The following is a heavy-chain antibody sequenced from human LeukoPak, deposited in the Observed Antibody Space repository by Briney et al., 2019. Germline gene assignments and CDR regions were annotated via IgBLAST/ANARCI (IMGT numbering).Heavy chain of an antibody. CDR2: ISSSGSTI. J-gene: IGHJ5*02. D-gene: IGHD6-13*01. CDR3: AKSASAAAADPDNWFDP. V-gene: IGHV3-48*03. Sequence: GGSLRLSCAASGFTFSSYEMNWVRQAPGKGLEWVSYISSSGSTIYYADSVKGRFTISRDNSKNTLYLQMNSLRAEDTAVYYCAKSASAAAADPDNWFDPWGQGTLVTVSS. CDR1: GFTFSSYE.